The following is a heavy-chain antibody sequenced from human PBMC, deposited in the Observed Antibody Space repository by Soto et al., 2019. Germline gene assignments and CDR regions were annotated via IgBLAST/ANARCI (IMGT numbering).Heavy chain of an antibody. CDR1: GFTFSSYA. CDR2: ISYDGSNK. V-gene: IGHV3-30-3*01. Sequence: QVQLVESGGGVVQPGRSLRLSCAASGFTFSSYAMHWVRQAPGKGLEGVAVISYDGSNKYYADSVKGRFTISRDNSKNPLYLQMNSLRAEDTAVYYCARDPLWGTAMVLWYFELWGRGTLVTVSS. D-gene: IGHD5-18*01. J-gene: IGHJ2*01. CDR3: ARDPLWGTAMVLWYFEL.